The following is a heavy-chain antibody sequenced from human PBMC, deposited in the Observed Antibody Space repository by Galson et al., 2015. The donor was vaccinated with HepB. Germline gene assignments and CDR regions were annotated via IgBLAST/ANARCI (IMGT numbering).Heavy chain of an antibody. D-gene: IGHD2-15*01. Sequence: SLRLSCAASGFTFSDAWMNWVRQAPGKGLEWVGRFKTKTDVGATEYATPVKGRFTMSRDDSKNTLYLEMNSLKTEDTAVYYCMTYHRYCSGGFCSTGGWGQGTLVTVSS. V-gene: IGHV3-15*01. CDR3: MTYHRYCSGGFCSTGG. CDR2: FKTKTDVGAT. CDR1: GFTFSDAW. J-gene: IGHJ4*02.